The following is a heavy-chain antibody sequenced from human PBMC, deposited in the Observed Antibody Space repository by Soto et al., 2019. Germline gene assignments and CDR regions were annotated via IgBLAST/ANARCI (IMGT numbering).Heavy chain of an antibody. J-gene: IGHJ3*02. V-gene: IGHV1-2*04. CDR2: INPNSGGT. D-gene: IGHD6-13*01. CDR3: AVLRGQQQLVRAFDI. Sequence: ASVKVSCKASGYTFTGYYMHWVRQAPGQGLEGMGWINPNSGGTNYAQKFQGWVTMTRDTSISTAYMELSRLRSDDTAVYYCAVLRGQQQLVRAFDIWGQGTMVTVSS. CDR1: GYTFTGYY.